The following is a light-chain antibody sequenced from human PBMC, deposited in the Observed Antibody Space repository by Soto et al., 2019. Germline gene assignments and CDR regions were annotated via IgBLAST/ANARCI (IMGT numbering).Light chain of an antibody. Sequence: EIVLTQSPGTLSLSPGERATLSCRASQSVTSSYLAWYQEKPGLAPRLLIYGASTRATGIPDRFSGSGSGTDFSLTISRLEPEDCAVYFCQQYGSSPYTFGQGTKLEIK. CDR3: QQYGSSPYT. J-gene: IGKJ2*01. V-gene: IGKV3-20*01. CDR2: GAS. CDR1: QSVTSSY.